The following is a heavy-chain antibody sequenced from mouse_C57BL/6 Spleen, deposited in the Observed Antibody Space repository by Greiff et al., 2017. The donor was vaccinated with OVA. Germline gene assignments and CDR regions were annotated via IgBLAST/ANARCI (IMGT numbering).Heavy chain of an antibody. CDR1: GYTFTSYW. Sequence: VQLQQPGAELVKPGASVKMSCKASGYTFTSYWITWVKQRPGQGLEWIGDIYPGSGSTNYNEKFKSKATLTVDTSSSTAYMQLSSLTSEDSAVYYCAREGYGSSLGDYWGQGTTLTVSS. J-gene: IGHJ2*01. CDR2: IYPGSGST. D-gene: IGHD1-1*01. V-gene: IGHV1-55*01. CDR3: AREGYGSSLGDY.